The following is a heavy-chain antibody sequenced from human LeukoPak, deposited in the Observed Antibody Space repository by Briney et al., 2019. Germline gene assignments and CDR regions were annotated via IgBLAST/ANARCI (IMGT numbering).Heavy chain of an antibody. D-gene: IGHD1-26*01. Sequence: GGSLRLSCAASGFTFSIYSMNWVRQAPGKGLEWVSSISSSSSYIYYADSVKGRFTISRDNAKNSLYLQMNSLRAEDTAVYYCARDEWELGAFDIWGQGTMVTVSS. CDR1: GFTFSIYS. J-gene: IGHJ3*02. CDR3: ARDEWELGAFDI. V-gene: IGHV3-21*01. CDR2: ISSSSSYI.